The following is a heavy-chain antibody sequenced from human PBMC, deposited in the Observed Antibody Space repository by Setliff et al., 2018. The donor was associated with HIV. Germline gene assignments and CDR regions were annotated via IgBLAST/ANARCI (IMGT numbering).Heavy chain of an antibody. V-gene: IGHV4-39*07. J-gene: IGHJ5*02. CDR2: IYYTGIP. CDR1: GGSISSSSYY. Sequence: PSETLSLTCTVSGGSISSSSYYWGWIRQPPGKGLEWIGSIYYTGIPTYNPSLSSRVTISVDKSKNQFSLKLTSVTAADTAFYYCARVSRLHPFDPWGQGVLVTVSS. CDR3: ARVSRLHPFDP. D-gene: IGHD2-15*01.